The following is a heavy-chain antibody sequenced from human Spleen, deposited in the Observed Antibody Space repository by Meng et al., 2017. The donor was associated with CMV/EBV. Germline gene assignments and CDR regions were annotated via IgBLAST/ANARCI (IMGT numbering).Heavy chain of an antibody. V-gene: IGHV3-23*01. CDR1: GFTFSAYA. J-gene: IGHJ4*02. CDR2: VGGSDDNT. CDR3: AVYDSTGYYYFFEY. Sequence: ASGFTFSAYAMSWVRQAPGMGLEWVSTVGGSDDNTYYADSVKDRFTISRDDSKNTLYLQMNSLRAEDTAVYYCAVYDSTGYYYFFEYWGQGTLVTVSS. D-gene: IGHD3-22*01.